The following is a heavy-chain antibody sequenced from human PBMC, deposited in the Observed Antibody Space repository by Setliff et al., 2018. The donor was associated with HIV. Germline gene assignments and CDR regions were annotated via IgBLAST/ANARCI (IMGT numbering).Heavy chain of an antibody. CDR1: GFTFSSYA. CDR2: ISYDGNNK. J-gene: IGHJ5*02. D-gene: IGHD6-13*01. V-gene: IGHV3-30-3*01. Sequence: PGGSLRLSCAASGFTFSSYAMHWVRQAPGKGLEWVAVISYDGNNKYYADSVKGRFTISRDNSKNTLYLQMNSLRAEDTAVYYCARPLLQQLVLGINWFDPWGQGTLVTVSS. CDR3: ARPLLQQLVLGINWFDP.